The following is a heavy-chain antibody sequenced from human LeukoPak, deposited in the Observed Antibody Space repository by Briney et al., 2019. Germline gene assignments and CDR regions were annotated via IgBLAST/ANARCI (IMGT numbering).Heavy chain of an antibody. CDR2: IRYDGSNK. J-gene: IGHJ3*02. CDR3: ANYGSGSYYNHAFDI. CDR1: GFTFSSYG. V-gene: IGHV3-30*02. D-gene: IGHD3-10*01. Sequence: PGGSVRLSCAASGFTFSSYGMHWVRQAPGKGLEWVAFIRYDGSNKYYADSVKGRFTISRDNSKNTLYLQMNSLRAEDTAVYYCANYGSGSYYNHAFDIWGQGTMVTVSS.